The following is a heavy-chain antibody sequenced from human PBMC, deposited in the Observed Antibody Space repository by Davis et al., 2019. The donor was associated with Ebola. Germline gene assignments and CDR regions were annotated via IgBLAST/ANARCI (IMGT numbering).Heavy chain of an antibody. Sequence: GGSLRLSCAASGFTVSSYAMSWVRQAPGKGLEWVSAISGSGGSTYYADSVKGRFTISRDNSKNTLYLQMNSLRAEDTAVYYCAKANGGNYYYGMDVWGQGTTVTVSS. D-gene: IGHD2-8*01. V-gene: IGHV3-23*01. J-gene: IGHJ6*02. CDR1: GFTVSSYA. CDR2: ISGSGGST. CDR3: AKANGGNYYYGMDV.